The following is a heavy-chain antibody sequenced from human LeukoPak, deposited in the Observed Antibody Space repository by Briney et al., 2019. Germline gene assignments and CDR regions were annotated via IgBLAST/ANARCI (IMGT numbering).Heavy chain of an antibody. CDR3: AREGDSRWGELSP. CDR1: GFTFSTYA. J-gene: IGHJ1*01. D-gene: IGHD3-16*02. Sequence: GSLRLSCAASGFTFSTYAIHWVRQAPGKGLEWVAVIWHDGSEPCYADSVKGRFIISRDKSKSTSDLQMNSLRAEDTAVYYCAREGDSRWGELSPWGQGTLVTVSA. CDR2: IWHDGSEP. V-gene: IGHV3-33*01.